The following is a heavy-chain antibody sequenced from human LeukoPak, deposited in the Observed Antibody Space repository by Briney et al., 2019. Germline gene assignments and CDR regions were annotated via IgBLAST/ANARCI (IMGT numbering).Heavy chain of an antibody. Sequence: GASVRVSCKASGYTFTGYLMHWVRQAPGQGLEWMGWITPSGGTNYPQKFQGRVAITWDTSITTAYMDLSRLTSDDTAVYYCARDRYGDGFAHLDYWGQGALVTVSS. CDR1: GYTFTGYL. D-gene: IGHD5-24*01. CDR3: ARDRYGDGFAHLDY. J-gene: IGHJ4*02. CDR2: ITPSGGT. V-gene: IGHV1-2*02.